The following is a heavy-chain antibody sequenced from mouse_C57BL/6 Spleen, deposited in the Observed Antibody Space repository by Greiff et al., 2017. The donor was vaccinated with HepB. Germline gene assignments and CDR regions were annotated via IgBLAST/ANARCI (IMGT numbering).Heavy chain of an antibody. D-gene: IGHD4-1*01. J-gene: IGHJ3*01. CDR1: GYTFTDYY. CDR3: LTGKILAY. CDR2: INPNNGGT. Sequence: EVQLQQSGPELVKPGASVKISCKASGYTFTDYYMNWVKQSHGKSLEWIGDINPNNGGTSYNQKFKGKATLTVDKSSSTAYMELRSLTSEDSAVYYCLTGKILAYWGQGTLVTVSA. V-gene: IGHV1-26*01.